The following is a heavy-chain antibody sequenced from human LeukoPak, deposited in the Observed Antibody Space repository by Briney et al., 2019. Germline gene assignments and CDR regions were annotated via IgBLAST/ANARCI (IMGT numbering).Heavy chain of an antibody. D-gene: IGHD3-10*01. CDR1: GVSIRSYF. CDR2: MYTNGST. CDR3: ARNRYYYGSGNYGVPNWFDP. Sequence: SETLSLTCSVSGVSIRSYFWSWIRQPAGKGLEWIGRMYTNGSTKYNPSLKSRVIVSVDTSKNQISLKLSSVTAADTAVYYCARNRYYYGSGNYGVPNWFDPWGQGTRVTVSS. V-gene: IGHV4-4*07. J-gene: IGHJ5*02.